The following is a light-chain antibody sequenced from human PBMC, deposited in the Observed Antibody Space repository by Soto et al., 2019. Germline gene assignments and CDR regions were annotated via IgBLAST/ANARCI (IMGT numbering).Light chain of an antibody. V-gene: IGKV1-6*01. J-gene: IGKJ4*01. CDR1: QGAAND. CDR3: LQDNSNPLT. CDR2: HAS. Sequence: AIQMTQSPSSLSASVGDRVTITCRASQGAANDLGWDEQKPAKAPKLLIYHASTLHNGVSSRFSGSGSGTDFTLTISSLQPEDFATYYRLQDNSNPLTFGGGTKVGIK.